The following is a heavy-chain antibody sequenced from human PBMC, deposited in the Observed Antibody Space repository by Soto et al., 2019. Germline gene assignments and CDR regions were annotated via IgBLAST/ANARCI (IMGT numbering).Heavy chain of an antibody. Sequence: PGGSLRLSCAASGFTFSSYAMSWVRQAPGKGLEWVSAISGSGGSTYYADSVKGRFTISRDNSKNTLYPQMNSLRAEDTAVYYCAKDQVVPAAMTPKYFQHWGQGTLVTVSS. CDR2: ISGSGGST. J-gene: IGHJ1*01. V-gene: IGHV3-23*01. CDR1: GFTFSSYA. D-gene: IGHD2-2*01. CDR3: AKDQVVPAAMTPKYFQH.